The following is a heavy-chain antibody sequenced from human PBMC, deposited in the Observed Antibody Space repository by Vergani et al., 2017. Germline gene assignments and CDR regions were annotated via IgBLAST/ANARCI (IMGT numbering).Heavy chain of an antibody. CDR3: ARGARRCTSTSCYRVWYFDL. CDR2: IYHSGST. CDR1: GGSISGTNW. J-gene: IGHJ2*01. Sequence: QVQLQESGPGLVKPPGTLSLTCAVSGGSISGTNWWSWVRQSPGKGLEWIGEIYHSGSTNYNPSVKSRVTISVDTSRNQFSLLSSVTAADTAVYYCARGARRCTSTSCYRVWYFDLWGRGVLVTVSS. V-gene: IGHV4-4*03. D-gene: IGHD2-2*02.